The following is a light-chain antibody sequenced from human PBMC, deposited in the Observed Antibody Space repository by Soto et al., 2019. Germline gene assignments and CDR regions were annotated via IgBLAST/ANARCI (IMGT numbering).Light chain of an antibody. CDR3: SSYSSSSTLYV. Sequence: QSALTQPASVSGSAGQSITISCTGTGSDIGAYNYVSWYQHHPGKAPKLMIYDVSYRPSGVSFRFSGSKSGNTASLTISGLQAEVEADYYCSSYSSSSTLYVFGPGTKLTVL. CDR2: DVS. V-gene: IGLV2-14*03. J-gene: IGLJ1*01. CDR1: GSDIGAYNY.